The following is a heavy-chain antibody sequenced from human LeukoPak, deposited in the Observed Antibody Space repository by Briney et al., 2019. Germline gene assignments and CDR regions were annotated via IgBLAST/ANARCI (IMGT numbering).Heavy chain of an antibody. CDR3: AGHHPRNTVDF. J-gene: IGHJ4*02. V-gene: IGHV4-59*08. Sequence: TLSLTCTVSGGSISSYYWSWIRQPPGKGLEWIAYISDIGSINYNPSLKSRVTISLDTSKNQFSLKLSSVTAADTAVCYCAGHHPRNTVDFWGQGTLVTVSS. CDR2: ISDIGSI. CDR1: GGSISSYY. D-gene: IGHD2-8*02.